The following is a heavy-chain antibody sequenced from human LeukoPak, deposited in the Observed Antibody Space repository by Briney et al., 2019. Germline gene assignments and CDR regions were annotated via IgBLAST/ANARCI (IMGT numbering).Heavy chain of an antibody. Sequence: PGGSLRLSCAASGFTFSNYAMSWVRRAPGKGLEWVSAICGSLGTTNFADSVKGRFTISRDNSKNTLYLQLNSLRVDDTAVYYCARDFYGGRTEYYFDSWGQGTPVTVSS. V-gene: IGHV3-23*01. CDR2: ICGSLGTT. CDR3: ARDFYGGRTEYYFDS. J-gene: IGHJ4*02. CDR1: GFTFSNYA. D-gene: IGHD2-2*01.